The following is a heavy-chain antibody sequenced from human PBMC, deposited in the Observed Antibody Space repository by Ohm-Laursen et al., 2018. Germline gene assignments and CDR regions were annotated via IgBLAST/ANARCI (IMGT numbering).Heavy chain of an antibody. J-gene: IGHJ4*02. CDR1: GFTFSNFW. CDR2: IKPDGSET. V-gene: IGHV3-7*03. Sequence: SLRLSCTASGFTFSNFWMSWVRQAPGKGLEWVASIKPDGSETYYVDSVKGRFTISRDNAKNSVFLQVNSLRAEDTAVYYCARSRSFDYWGQGTLVTVSS. CDR3: ARSRSFDY.